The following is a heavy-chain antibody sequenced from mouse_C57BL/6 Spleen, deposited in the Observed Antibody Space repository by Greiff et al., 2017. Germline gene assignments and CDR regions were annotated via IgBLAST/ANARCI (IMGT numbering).Heavy chain of an antibody. Sequence: QVQLKESGAELVKPGASVKMSCKASGYTFTTYPIEWMKQNHGKSLEWIGNFHPYNDDTKYNEKFKGKATLTVEKSSSTVYLELSRLTSDDSAVYYCARGIYDGYYGYFDVWGTGTTVTVSS. CDR3: ARGIYDGYYGYFDV. J-gene: IGHJ1*03. CDR2: FHPYNDDT. D-gene: IGHD2-3*01. CDR1: GYTFTTYP. V-gene: IGHV1-47*01.